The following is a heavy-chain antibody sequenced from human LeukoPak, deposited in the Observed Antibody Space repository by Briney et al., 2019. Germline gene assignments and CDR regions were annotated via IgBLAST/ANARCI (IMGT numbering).Heavy chain of an antibody. V-gene: IGHV3-33*06. CDR1: GFTFSSYG. Sequence: PGGSLRLSCVASGFTFSSYGMHWVRQAPGKGLEWVAVIWYDGSNKYYADSVKGRFTISRDNSKNTLYLQMNSLRAEDTAVYYCAKQYSRGDECLDYWGQGTLVTVSS. D-gene: IGHD6-6*01. CDR3: AKQYSRGDECLDY. J-gene: IGHJ4*02. CDR2: IWYDGSNK.